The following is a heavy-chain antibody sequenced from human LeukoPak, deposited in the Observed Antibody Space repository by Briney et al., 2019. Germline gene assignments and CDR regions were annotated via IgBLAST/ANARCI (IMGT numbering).Heavy chain of an antibody. Sequence: PGGSLRLSCAASGFTFSSYAMSWVRQAPGKGLEWVSAISGSGGSTYYADSVKGRFTISRDNSKNTLYLQMNSLRAEDTAVYYCAKADINGSGSYYGFDYWGQGTLVTVSS. CDR3: AKADINGSGSYYGFDY. CDR1: GFTFSSYA. V-gene: IGHV3-23*01. J-gene: IGHJ4*02. CDR2: ISGSGGST. D-gene: IGHD3-10*01.